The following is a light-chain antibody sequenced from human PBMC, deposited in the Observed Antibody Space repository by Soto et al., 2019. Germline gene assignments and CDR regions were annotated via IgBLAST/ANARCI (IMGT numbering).Light chain of an antibody. Sequence: QSVLTQPASVSVAPGQSMTISCTGTSSDVGGYNYVSWYQQHPGKAPKLMIYEVSNRPSGVSNRFSGSKSGNTASLTISGLQAEDEADYYCSSYISSSTFVFGTGTKVTVL. CDR3: SSYISSSTFV. V-gene: IGLV2-14*01. CDR1: SSDVGGYNY. CDR2: EVS. J-gene: IGLJ1*01.